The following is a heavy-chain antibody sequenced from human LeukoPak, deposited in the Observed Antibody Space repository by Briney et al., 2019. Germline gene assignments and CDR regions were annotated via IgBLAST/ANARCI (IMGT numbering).Heavy chain of an antibody. D-gene: IGHD3-16*01. CDR2: IKPDGSDM. J-gene: IGHJ4*02. Sequence: GGSLRLSCAASGFTFSTYWMNWVRQAPGKGLEWVANIKPDGSDMYYVDSVKGRFTVSRDNARNSLYLQMNSLRAEDTAVYYCAKGGDHWGQGTLVTISS. CDR1: GFTFSTYW. CDR3: AKGGDH. V-gene: IGHV3-7*01.